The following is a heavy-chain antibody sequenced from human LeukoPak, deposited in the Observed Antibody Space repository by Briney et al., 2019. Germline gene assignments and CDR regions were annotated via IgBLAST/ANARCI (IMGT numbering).Heavy chain of an antibody. D-gene: IGHD3-9*01. CDR1: GYTFTSYG. CDR3: ARSYFDILTGYLDAFDI. V-gene: IGHV1-18*01. CDR2: ISAYNGNT. J-gene: IGHJ3*02. Sequence: GAAVKVSCKASGYTFTSYGISGVRQAPGQGVEWMGWISAYNGNTNYAQKLQGRLTMTTDTSTSTAYMELRSLRSDDTAVYYCARSYFDILTGYLDAFDIWGQGTMVTVSS.